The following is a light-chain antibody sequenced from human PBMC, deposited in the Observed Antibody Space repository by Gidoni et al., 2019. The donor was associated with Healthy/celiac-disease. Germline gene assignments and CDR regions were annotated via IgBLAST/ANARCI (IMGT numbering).Light chain of an antibody. CDR3: QVWDSSSDHGV. J-gene: IGLJ2*01. CDR1: NLRSKC. Sequence: VLAHLPSVSVDPGKTARITCRGNNLRSKCAHWYQQKPGQAPVLDIYYDSDRPSGIPERFSGSNSGNTATLTISRAEAGDEADYYCQVWDSSSDHGVFGGGTKLTVL. CDR2: YDS. V-gene: IGLV3-21*04.